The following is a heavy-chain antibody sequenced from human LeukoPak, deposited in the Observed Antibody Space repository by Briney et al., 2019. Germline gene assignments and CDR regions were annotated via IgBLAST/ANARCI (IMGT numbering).Heavy chain of an antibody. D-gene: IGHD2-21*02. Sequence: ASVKVSCRASGFTFTTSGVQWVRQARGQRPEWMGWIVVGKGKIKYAERFQERVTITRDMSTSTVYMELSSLRSDDTAVYYCAASRDCGSDTCYRSSDYWGQGTLLTVSS. CDR3: AASRDCGSDTCYRSSDY. J-gene: IGHJ4*02. V-gene: IGHV1-58*01. CDR2: IVVGKGKI. CDR1: GFTFTTSG.